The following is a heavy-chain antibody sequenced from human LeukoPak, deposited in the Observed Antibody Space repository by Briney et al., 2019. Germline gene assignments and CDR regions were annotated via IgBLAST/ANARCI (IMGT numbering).Heavy chain of an antibody. V-gene: IGHV4-39*01. Sequence: SETLSLTCTVSGGSITSSRYYWGRIRQPPGKGLEWVGSIDSSGSAYYNPSLKSRVTISVDTSRNQFSLKLSSVTAADTAVYYCARPNIVATITAAMDVWGQGTTVTVAS. CDR1: GGSITSSRYY. CDR2: IDSSGSA. CDR3: ARPNIVATITAAMDV. D-gene: IGHD5-12*01. J-gene: IGHJ6*02.